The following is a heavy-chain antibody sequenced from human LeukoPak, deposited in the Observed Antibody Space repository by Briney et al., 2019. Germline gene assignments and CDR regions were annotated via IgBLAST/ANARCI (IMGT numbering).Heavy chain of an antibody. Sequence: GGSLRLSCAASGFTFSSYSMNWVRQAPGKGLEWVSSISSSSSYIYYADSVKGRFTISRDNAKNSLYLQMNSLTAEDTAVYYCARDRLVTVFDYWGQGTLVTVSS. V-gene: IGHV3-21*01. CDR1: GFTFSSYS. CDR3: ARDRLVTVFDY. CDR2: ISSSSSYI. J-gene: IGHJ4*02. D-gene: IGHD4-23*01.